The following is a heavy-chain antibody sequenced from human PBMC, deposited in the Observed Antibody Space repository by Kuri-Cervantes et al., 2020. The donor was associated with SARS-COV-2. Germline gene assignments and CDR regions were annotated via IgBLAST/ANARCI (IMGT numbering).Heavy chain of an antibody. J-gene: IGHJ6*02. CDR3: ARVSVVPGTISRVRGGMDV. CDR2: IYYSGST. CDR1: GGSISSSSYY. V-gene: IGHV4-39*01. Sequence: SETLSLTCTVSGGSISSSSYYWGWIRQPPGKGLEWIGSIYYSGSTYYNPSLKSRVTISVDTSKNQFSLKLSSVTAADTAVYYCARVSVVPGTISRVRGGMDVWGQGTTVTVSS. D-gene: IGHD2-2*02.